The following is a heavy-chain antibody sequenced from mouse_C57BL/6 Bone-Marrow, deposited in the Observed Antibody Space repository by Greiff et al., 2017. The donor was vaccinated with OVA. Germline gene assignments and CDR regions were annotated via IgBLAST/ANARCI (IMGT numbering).Heavy chain of an antibody. CDR2: IDPEDGDT. D-gene: IGHD2-3*01. J-gene: IGHJ3*01. CDR3: TLSDGYYWFAY. Sequence: VQLQQSGAELVRPGASVKLSCTASGFNIKDYYMHWVKQRPEQGLEWIGRIDPEDGDTEYAPKFQGKATLTADTSSNTAYLQLSSLRSEDTAVYYCTLSDGYYWFAYWGQGTLVTVSA. V-gene: IGHV14-1*01. CDR1: GFNIKDYY.